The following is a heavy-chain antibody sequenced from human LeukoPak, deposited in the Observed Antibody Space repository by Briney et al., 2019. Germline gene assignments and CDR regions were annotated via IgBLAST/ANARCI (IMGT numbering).Heavy chain of an antibody. J-gene: IGHJ4*02. CDR3: ARDYDYVFDY. D-gene: IGHD3-16*01. V-gene: IGHV3-7*01. Sequence: GGSLRLSCAASGFTFTSYWMSWVRQAPGKGLEWVANIKQDGSEKYYVDSLKGRYTISRDNAKNSLYLQMNSPRAEDTAVYYCARDYDYVFDYWGQGTLVTVSS. CDR2: IKQDGSEK. CDR1: GFTFTSYW.